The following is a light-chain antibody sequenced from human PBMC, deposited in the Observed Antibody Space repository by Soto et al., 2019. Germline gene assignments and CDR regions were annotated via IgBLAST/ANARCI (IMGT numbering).Light chain of an antibody. Sequence: EIVLTQSPATLSLSPGERATLSCRASQSVSNYLAWYQQKPGQAPRLLIYDASNRATGSPARFSGSVSGTDFTLTISTLKPEDFAVYYCQQHINRLSFGGGTKVEIK. CDR1: QSVSNY. CDR3: QQHINRLS. J-gene: IGKJ4*01. V-gene: IGKV3-11*01. CDR2: DAS.